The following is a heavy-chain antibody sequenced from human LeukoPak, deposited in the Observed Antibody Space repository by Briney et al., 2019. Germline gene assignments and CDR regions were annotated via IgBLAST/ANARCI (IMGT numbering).Heavy chain of an antibody. CDR2: INPNSGGT. CDR1: GYTFTGYY. J-gene: IGHJ6*03. V-gene: IGHV1-2*06. D-gene: IGHD6-19*01. CDR3: ARATIAVAGKGYYYYYMDV. Sequence: ASVKVSCKASGYTFTGYYMHWVRQAPGQGLEWMGRINPNSGGTNYAQKFQGRVTMTRDTSISTAYMELSRLRSDDTAVYYCARATIAVAGKGYYYYYMDVWGKGTTVTVPS.